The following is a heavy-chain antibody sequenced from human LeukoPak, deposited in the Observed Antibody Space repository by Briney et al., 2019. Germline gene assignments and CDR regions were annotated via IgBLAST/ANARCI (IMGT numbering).Heavy chain of an antibody. J-gene: IGHJ4*02. V-gene: IGHV1-46*01. D-gene: IGHD6-13*01. CDR3: ARDQEQQLVFDY. Sequence: ASVKVSCKASGYTFTSYYMHWVRQAPGQGLEWMGIINPSGGSTSYAQEFQGRVTMTRDTSTSTVYMELSSLRSEDTAVYYCARDQEQQLVFDYWGQGTLVTVSS. CDR1: GYTFTSYY. CDR2: INPSGGST.